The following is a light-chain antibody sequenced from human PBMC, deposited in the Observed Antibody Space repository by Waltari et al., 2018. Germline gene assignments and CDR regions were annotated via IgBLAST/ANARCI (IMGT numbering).Light chain of an antibody. J-gene: IGKJ1*01. CDR1: QPLSNNF. Sequence: EIVLTQSPGTLSFSPGETATLSWQARQPLSNNFLSWYQQTPGQAPRLLIYEVSKRGIGIPNRFSASGSGKDFALTSNGLEPEDFGVYCCDHYTKAPWEFGEGTKVEIK. V-gene: IGKV3-20*01. CDR2: EVS. CDR3: DHYTKAPWE.